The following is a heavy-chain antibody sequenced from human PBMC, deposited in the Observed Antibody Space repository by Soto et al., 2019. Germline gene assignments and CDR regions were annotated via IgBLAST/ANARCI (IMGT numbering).Heavy chain of an antibody. CDR3: ARGNELGAYFDS. V-gene: IGHV3-48*01. D-gene: IGHD1-1*01. Sequence: PGGSLRLSCAASGFTFSNYSINWVRQAPGKGLEWLSYISNNSSVKYYADSVKGRFTISRDNAKNSLYLQMNSLRAEDTALYYCARGNELGAYFDSWGQGILVTVSS. J-gene: IGHJ4*02. CDR1: GFTFSNYS. CDR2: ISNNSSVK.